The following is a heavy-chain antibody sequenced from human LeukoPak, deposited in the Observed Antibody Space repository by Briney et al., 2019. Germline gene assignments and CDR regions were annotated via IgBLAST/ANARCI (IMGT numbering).Heavy chain of an antibody. Sequence: GGSLRLSCAASGFDFNTYWMSWVRQALGKGLEWVSYISSSGSTIYYADSVKGRFTISRDNAKNSLYLQMNSLRAEDTAVYYCARGDITMVRGVIITTEAGFDYWGQGTLVTVSS. V-gene: IGHV3-48*04. CDR1: GFDFNTYW. D-gene: IGHD3-10*01. J-gene: IGHJ4*02. CDR2: ISSSGSTI. CDR3: ARGDITMVRGVIITTEAGFDY.